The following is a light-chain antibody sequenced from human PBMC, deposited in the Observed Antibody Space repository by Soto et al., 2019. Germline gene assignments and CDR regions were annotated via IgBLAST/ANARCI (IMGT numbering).Light chain of an antibody. J-gene: IGLJ7*01. Sequence: QSALTQPPSLSGTPGQRVTISCSGSTSNIAGNTVHWYQHLPETAPKLLIYIDDQQPSGVPYRFSGSTSGTSASLAISGLQSEDEAAYYCATWDDSMNAAVFGGGTQLTVL. CDR2: IDD. CDR3: ATWDDSMNAAV. V-gene: IGLV1-44*01. CDR1: TSNIAGNT.